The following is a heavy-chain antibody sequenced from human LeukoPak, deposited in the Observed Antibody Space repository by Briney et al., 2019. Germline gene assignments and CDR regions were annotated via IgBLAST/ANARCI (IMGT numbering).Heavy chain of an antibody. Sequence: GGSLRLSCAATGFTVSSNYMNWVRQAPGKGLEWVSLIYSDGNTRYADSVKGRFTISRHNSKNTLYLQMNSLRPDDTAVYYCARPGRGSSTDYLDYWGQGTLVTVSS. CDR3: ARPGRGSSTDYLDY. D-gene: IGHD2-2*01. CDR2: IYSDGNT. J-gene: IGHJ4*02. V-gene: IGHV3-53*04. CDR1: GFTVSSNY.